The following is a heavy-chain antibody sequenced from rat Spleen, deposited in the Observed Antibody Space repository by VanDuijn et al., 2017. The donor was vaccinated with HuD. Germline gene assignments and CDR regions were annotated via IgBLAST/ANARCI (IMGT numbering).Heavy chain of an antibody. J-gene: IGHJ3*01. D-gene: IGHD1-11*01. CDR3: ARPTEGIAWFTY. CDR2: ISYEGIRT. CDR1: GFTFSNFD. V-gene: IGHV5-22*01. Sequence: EVQLVESGGGLVRPGGSLKLSCSVSGFTFSNFDMAWVRQAPTKGLEWVASISYEGIRTYYGDTVKGRFTISRDNAKSTLSLQMNSLRAEDTATYYCARPTEGIAWFTYWGQGTLVTVSS.